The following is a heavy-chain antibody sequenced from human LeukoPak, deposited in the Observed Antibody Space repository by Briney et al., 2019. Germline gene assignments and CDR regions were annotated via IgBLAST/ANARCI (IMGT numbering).Heavy chain of an antibody. CDR3: ARGGHXQWELLNWYFDL. CDR1: GFTFSSYS. Sequence: PGGSLRLSCAASGFTFSSYSMNWVRQAPGKGLEWVSYISSSSSTIYYADSVKGRFTISRDNAKNSLYLQMNSLRAEDTAVYYCARGGHXQWELLNWYFDLWGRGTLVTVSS. D-gene: IGHD1-26*01. J-gene: IGHJ2*01. CDR2: ISSSSSTI. V-gene: IGHV3-48*01.